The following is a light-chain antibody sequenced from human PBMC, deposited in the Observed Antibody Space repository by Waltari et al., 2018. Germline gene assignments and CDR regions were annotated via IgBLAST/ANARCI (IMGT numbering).Light chain of an antibody. J-gene: IGLJ1*01. V-gene: IGLV2-14*03. CDR3: CSYARSNTYV. CDR2: DVT. Sequence: QSALTQPASVSGSPGQSITISCTGTSNDVGGYNSISWYQQHPGKAPKLIIYDVTKRPPGVSDRFSGSKSGNTASLTISGLQAEDEADYYCCSYARSNTYVFGTGTKVTVL. CDR1: SNDVGGYNS.